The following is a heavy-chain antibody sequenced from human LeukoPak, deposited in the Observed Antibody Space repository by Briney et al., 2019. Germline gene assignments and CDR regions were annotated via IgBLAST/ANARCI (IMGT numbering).Heavy chain of an antibody. CDR2: INPNSGGT. J-gene: IGHJ5*02. CDR3: ARGYCSSTSCYEGNWFDP. V-gene: IGHV1-2*02. D-gene: IGHD2-2*01. Sequence: GASVKVSCKASGYTFTGYYMHWVRRAPGQGLEWMGWINPNSGGTNYAQKFQGRVTVTRDTSISTAYMELSRLRSDDTAVYYCARGYCSSTSCYEGNWFDPWGQGTLVTVSS. CDR1: GYTFTGYY.